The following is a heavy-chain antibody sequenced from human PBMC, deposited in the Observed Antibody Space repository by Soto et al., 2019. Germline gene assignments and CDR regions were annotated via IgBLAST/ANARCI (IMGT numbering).Heavy chain of an antibody. CDR3: ASEDSSSWYYYYGMDV. V-gene: IGHV1-69*01. D-gene: IGHD6-13*01. Sequence: QVQLVQSGAEVKKPGSSVKVSCKASGGTFSSYAISWVRQAPGQGLEWMGGIIPIFGTANYAQKFQGRVTITADETTRTAYMELSSLRSEDTAVYYCASEDSSSWYYYYGMDVWGQGTTVTVSS. J-gene: IGHJ6*02. CDR1: GGTFSSYA. CDR2: IIPIFGTA.